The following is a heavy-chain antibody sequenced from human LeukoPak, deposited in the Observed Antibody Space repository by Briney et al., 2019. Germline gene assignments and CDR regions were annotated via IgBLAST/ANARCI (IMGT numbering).Heavy chain of an antibody. CDR3: ASAHDYENGMDV. Sequence: PSETLSLTCTVSGYSISSGYYWGWVRQPPGKGLEWIGSIYHSGSTYYNPSLKSRVTISVDTSKNQFSLKLSSVTAADTAVYYCASAHDYENGMDVWGQGTTVTVSS. CDR2: IYHSGST. CDR1: GYSISSGYY. D-gene: IGHD4-17*01. J-gene: IGHJ6*02. V-gene: IGHV4-38-2*02.